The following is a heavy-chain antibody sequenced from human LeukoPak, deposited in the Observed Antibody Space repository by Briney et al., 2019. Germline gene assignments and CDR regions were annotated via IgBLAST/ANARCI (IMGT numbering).Heavy chain of an antibody. Sequence: PGRSLRLSCAASGFSFGTYGMHWVRQAPGKGLDWVAVIWYDGSNKYYADSVKGRFAISRDNSRNTLYLQMDSLRAEDTAVYYCARAVGPFDYWGQGILVTVSS. V-gene: IGHV3-33*01. CDR1: GFSFGTYG. D-gene: IGHD3-16*01. CDR2: IWYDGSNK. CDR3: ARAVGPFDY. J-gene: IGHJ4*02.